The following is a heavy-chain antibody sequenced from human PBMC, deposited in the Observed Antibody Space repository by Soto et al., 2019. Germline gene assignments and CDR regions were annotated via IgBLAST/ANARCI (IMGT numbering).Heavy chain of an antibody. CDR3: ARRTGLLYSD. CDR1: GYSFNTYL. D-gene: IGHD2-21*01. V-gene: IGHV5-51*01. Sequence: PGESLKISCKGYGYSFNTYLIGWVRQMPGKGLEWMGVIYPDDSDIRYSPSFQGQVTISADKSISTAYLQWSSLKASDSGIYYCARRTGLLYSDWGQGTLVTVSS. J-gene: IGHJ4*02. CDR2: IYPDDSDI.